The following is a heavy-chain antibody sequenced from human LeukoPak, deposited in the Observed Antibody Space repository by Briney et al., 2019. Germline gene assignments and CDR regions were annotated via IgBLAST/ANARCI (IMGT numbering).Heavy chain of an antibody. CDR3: ATGTQDYYYMDV. D-gene: IGHD3-10*01. Sequence: PSETLSLTCTVSGGSISSSSYYWGWIRQPPGKGLEWIGSIHYSGSTYYNPSLKSRVTISVDTSKNQFSLKLSSVTAADAAVYYCATGTQDYYYMDVWGKGTTVTVSS. V-gene: IGHV4-39*01. CDR2: IHYSGST. J-gene: IGHJ6*03. CDR1: GGSISSSSYY.